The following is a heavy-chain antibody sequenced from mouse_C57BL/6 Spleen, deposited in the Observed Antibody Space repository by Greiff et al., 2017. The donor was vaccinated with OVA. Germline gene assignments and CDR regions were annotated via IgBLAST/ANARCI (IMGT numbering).Heavy chain of an antibody. V-gene: IGHV1-52*01. CDR3: SRGGGDYYGSSYLYAMDY. CDR1: GYTFTSYW. CDR2: IDPSDSET. Sequence: QVQLQQPGAELVRPGSSVKLSCKASGYTFTSYWMHWVKQRPIQGLEWIGNIDPSDSETHYNQKFKDKATLTVDKSSSTVYMPLSSLTSEDSAVYDWSRGGGDYYGSSYLYAMDYWGQGTSVTVSS. J-gene: IGHJ4*01. D-gene: IGHD1-1*01.